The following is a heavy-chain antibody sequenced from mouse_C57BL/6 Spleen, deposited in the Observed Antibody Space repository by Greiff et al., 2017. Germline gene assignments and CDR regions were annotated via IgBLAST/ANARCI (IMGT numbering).Heavy chain of an antibody. J-gene: IGHJ3*01. D-gene: IGHD2-4*01. Sequence: VKLMESGPGLVAPSQSLSLTCTVSGFSLTSYAISWFRQPPGKGLEWLGVIWTGGGTNFNSALKSRLSINKAKTKSHVFLKMNSLQTDDTARYYCASYYDYDGFAYWGQGTLVTVSA. CDR1: GFSLTSYA. V-gene: IGHV2-9-1*01. CDR3: ASYYDYDGFAY. CDR2: IWTGGGT.